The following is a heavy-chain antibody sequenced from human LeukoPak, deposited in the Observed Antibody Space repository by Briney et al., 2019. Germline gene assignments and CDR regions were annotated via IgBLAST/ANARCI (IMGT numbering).Heavy chain of an antibody. J-gene: IGHJ4*02. CDR1: GYTFTGYY. CDR3: ARDPLVTGTTEGND. Sequence: GASVKVSCKASGYTFTGYYMHWVRQAPGQGLEWMGWINPNSGGTNYAQKFQGRVTMTRDTSISTAYMELSRLRSDDTAVYYCARDPLVTGTTEGNDWGQGTLVTVSS. V-gene: IGHV1-2*02. CDR2: INPNSGGT. D-gene: IGHD1-20*01.